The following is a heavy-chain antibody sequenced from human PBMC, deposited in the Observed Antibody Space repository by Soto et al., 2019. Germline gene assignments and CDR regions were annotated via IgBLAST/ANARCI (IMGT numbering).Heavy chain of an antibody. CDR1: GGSFSGYY. Sequence: SETLSLTCAVYGGSFSGYYWSWIRQLPGKGLEWIGEINHSRSTTYNPSLKSRVTISVDTSKNQFSLKLSSVTAADTAVYYCARERTDCSSTSCYLSYYYGMDVWGQGTTVTVSS. CDR3: ARERTDCSSTSCYLSYYYGMDV. J-gene: IGHJ6*02. V-gene: IGHV4-34*01. D-gene: IGHD2-2*01. CDR2: INHSRST.